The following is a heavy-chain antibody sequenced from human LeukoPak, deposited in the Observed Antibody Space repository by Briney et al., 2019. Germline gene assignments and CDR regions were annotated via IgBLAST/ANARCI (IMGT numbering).Heavy chain of an antibody. V-gene: IGHV3-33*01. CDR3: ARVYGSGSSKSDNFDY. CDR2: IWYDGSNK. J-gene: IGHJ4*02. CDR1: GFTFSSYG. D-gene: IGHD3-10*01. Sequence: GGSLRLSCAASGFTFSSYGMHWVRQAPGKGLEWVAVIWYDGSNKYYADSVKGRFTISRDNSKNTLYLQMNSLRAEDMAVYYCARVYGSGSSKSDNFDYWGQGTLVTVSS.